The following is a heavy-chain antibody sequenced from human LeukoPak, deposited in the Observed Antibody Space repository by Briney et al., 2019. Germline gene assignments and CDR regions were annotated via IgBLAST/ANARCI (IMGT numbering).Heavy chain of an antibody. CDR1: GGTFSSYG. CDR2: ILPIFNST. D-gene: IGHD3-9*01. J-gene: IGHJ5*02. Sequence: SVKVSCKASGGTFSSYGISWVRQAPGQGLEWMGTILPIFNSTNYAQKFQDRVTVTADESTGTVYMEVNSLRSDDTAVYYCARDKRRLRYFDWLLPVGWFDPWGQGTLVTVSS. V-gene: IGHV1-69*13. CDR3: ARDKRRLRYFDWLLPVGWFDP.